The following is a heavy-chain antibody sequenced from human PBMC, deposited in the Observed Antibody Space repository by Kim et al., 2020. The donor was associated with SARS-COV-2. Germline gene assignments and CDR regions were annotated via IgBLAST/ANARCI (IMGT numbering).Heavy chain of an antibody. CDR1: GGSISSYY. CDR3: ARLFGGSYRLNWFDP. V-gene: IGHV4-59*08. CDR2: IYYSGST. J-gene: IGHJ5*02. D-gene: IGHD1-26*01. Sequence: SETLSLTCTVSGGSISSYYWSWIRQPPGKGLEWIGYIYYSGSTNYNPSLKSRVTISVDTSKNQFSLKLSSVTAADTAVYYCARLFGGSYRLNWFDPWGQGTLVTVSS.